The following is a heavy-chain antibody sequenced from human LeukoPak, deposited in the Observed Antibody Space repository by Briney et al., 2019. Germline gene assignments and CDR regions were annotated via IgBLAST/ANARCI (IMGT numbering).Heavy chain of an antibody. V-gene: IGHV3-53*01. CDR1: GFTFSRYT. D-gene: IGHD5-24*01. J-gene: IGHJ3*02. Sequence: GGSLRLSCAASGFTFSRYTMNWVRQAPGKGLEWVSVIYTGGSTSYADSVKGRYTISRDTSKNTLYLQMNSLRAEDTAVYYCARRDVYNAFDIWGQGTMVTVSS. CDR3: ARRDVYNAFDI. CDR2: IYTGGST.